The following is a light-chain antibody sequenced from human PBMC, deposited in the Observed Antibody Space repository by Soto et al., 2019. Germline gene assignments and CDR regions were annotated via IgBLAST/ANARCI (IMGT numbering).Light chain of an antibody. CDR3: QQYNIWPLT. J-gene: IGKJ4*01. CDR1: PSVSTS. CDR2: GAS. Sequence: EIVMAQSPSTLSVSPGERATLSCRASPSVSTSLAWYQQKPGQAPRLLISGASTRATGIPARFSGSGSGTGFTLTISSLQSEDLAVYYCQQYNIWPLTFGGGTKVEIK. V-gene: IGKV3-15*01.